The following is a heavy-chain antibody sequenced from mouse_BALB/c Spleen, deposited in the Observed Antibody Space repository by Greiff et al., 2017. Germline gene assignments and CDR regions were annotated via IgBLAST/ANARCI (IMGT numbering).Heavy chain of an antibody. D-gene: IGHD1-2*01. CDR1: GYTFTSYT. CDR3: ARENLITTATGAMDY. CDR2: INPSSGYT. V-gene: IGHV1-4*01. Sequence: VQGVESGAELARPGASVKMSCKASGYTFTSYTMHWVKQRPGQGLEWIGYINPSSGYTNYNQKFKDKATLTADKSSSTAYMQLSSLTSEDSAVYYCARENLITTATGAMDYWGQGTSVTVSS. J-gene: IGHJ4*01.